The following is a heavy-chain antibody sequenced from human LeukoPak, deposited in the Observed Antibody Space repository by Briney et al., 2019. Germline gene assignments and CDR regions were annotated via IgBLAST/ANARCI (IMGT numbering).Heavy chain of an antibody. CDR1: GFTFDDYA. D-gene: IGHD6-13*01. Sequence: GRSLRLSCAASGFTFDDYAMHWVRQAPGKGLVWVSLVKNDGSTNYADSVKGRFTVSRDNAENTLYLQMNNLRVEDTALYFCHPLGYTSNWGQGTLVTVSS. V-gene: IGHV3-74*01. J-gene: IGHJ4*02. CDR3: HPLGYTSN. CDR2: VKNDGST.